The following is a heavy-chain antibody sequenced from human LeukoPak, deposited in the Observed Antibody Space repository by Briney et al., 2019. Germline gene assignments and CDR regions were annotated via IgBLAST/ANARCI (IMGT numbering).Heavy chain of an antibody. Sequence: PGGSLRLSCVASGFTFSNHAMTWVRQAPGKGLEWVSAISADAVDTFYAPSVKGRFTISRDNSKNTMYLQINSLRAEDTAVYYCARHASGSYFFEYWGQGTLVTVSS. J-gene: IGHJ4*02. CDR2: ISADAVDT. CDR3: ARHASGSYFFEY. D-gene: IGHD3-10*01. CDR1: GFTFSNHA. V-gene: IGHV3-23*01.